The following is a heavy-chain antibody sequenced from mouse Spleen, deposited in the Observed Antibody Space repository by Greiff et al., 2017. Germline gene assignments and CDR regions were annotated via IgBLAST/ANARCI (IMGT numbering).Heavy chain of an antibody. CDR2: INYDGSST. V-gene: IGHV5-16*01. Sequence: EVQLVESEGGLVQPGSSMKLSCTASGFTFSDYYMAWVRQVPEKGLEWVANINYDGSSTYYLDSLKSRFIISRDNAKNILYLQMSSLKSEDTATYYCARDQSYYGSRYWYFDVWGTGTTVTVSS. J-gene: IGHJ1*03. D-gene: IGHD1-1*01. CDR3: ARDQSYYGSRYWYFDV. CDR1: GFTFSDYY.